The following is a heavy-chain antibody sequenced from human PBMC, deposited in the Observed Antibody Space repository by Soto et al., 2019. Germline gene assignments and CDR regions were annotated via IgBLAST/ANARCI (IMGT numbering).Heavy chain of an antibody. Sequence: EVQLVESGGGLVQPGGSLRLSCAASGFTFSSYWMHWVRQAPGKGLVWVSRINSDGSTTTYADSVNGRFTISRENAKNTLYLQMHSPAAEDTAVYDCARIRRGHYAFDIWGQGTMVTVSS. D-gene: IGHD3-3*02. CDR1: GFTFSSYW. CDR2: INSDGSTT. CDR3: ARIRRGHYAFDI. V-gene: IGHV3-74*03. J-gene: IGHJ3*02.